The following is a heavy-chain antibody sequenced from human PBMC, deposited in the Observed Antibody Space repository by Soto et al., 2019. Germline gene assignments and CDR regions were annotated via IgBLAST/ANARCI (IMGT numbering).Heavy chain of an antibody. CDR3: AADPLYDSSGYDYGLYAFDI. V-gene: IGHV1-58*01. CDR2: IVVGSGNT. Sequence: VASVKVSCKASGFTFTSSAVQWVRQARGQRLEWIGWIVVGSGNTNYAQKFQERVTITRDMSTSTAYMELSSLRSEDTAVYYCAADPLYDSSGYDYGLYAFDIWGQGTMVTVSS. D-gene: IGHD3-22*01. J-gene: IGHJ3*02. CDR1: GFTFTSSA.